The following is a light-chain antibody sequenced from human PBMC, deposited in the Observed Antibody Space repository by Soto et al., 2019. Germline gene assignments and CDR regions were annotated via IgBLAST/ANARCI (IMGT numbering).Light chain of an antibody. CDR2: GAY. CDR3: QQYGSTLR. J-gene: IGKJ4*02. CDR1: QSVSSSY. Sequence: EIVLTQSPGTLSLSPGERATLSCRASQSVSSSYLAWYQQKPGQAPRLLIYGAYRRASGIPDRFRGSGSRTYFNLSISRLEPDDFAGYCCQQYGSTLRFGGGTKVEIK. V-gene: IGKV3-20*01.